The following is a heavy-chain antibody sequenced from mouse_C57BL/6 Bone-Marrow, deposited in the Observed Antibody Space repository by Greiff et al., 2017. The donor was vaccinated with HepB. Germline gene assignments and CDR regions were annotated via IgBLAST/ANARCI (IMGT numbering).Heavy chain of an antibody. CDR2: IYPGSGNT. V-gene: IGHV1-76*01. J-gene: IGHJ2*01. D-gene: IGHD1-1*01. CDR3: AREGSYYGSSTDFDY. CDR1: GYTFTDYY. Sequence: QVQLQQSGAELVRPGASVKLSCKASGYTFTDYYINWVKQRPGQGLEWIARIYPGSGNTYYNEKFKGKATLTAEKSSSTAYMQLSSLTSEDSAVYFCAREGSYYGSSTDFDYWGQGTTLTVSS.